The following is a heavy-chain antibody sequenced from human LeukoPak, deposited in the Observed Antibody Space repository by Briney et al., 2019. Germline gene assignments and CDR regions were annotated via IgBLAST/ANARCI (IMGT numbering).Heavy chain of an antibody. CDR1: GGSISSYY. Sequence: SETLSLTCTVSGGSISSYYWSWIRQPPGKGLEWIGYIYYSGSTNYNPSLKSRVTISVDTSKNQFSLKLSSVTAADTAVYHCARDWAGVHLGSFDIWGQGTMVTVSS. D-gene: IGHD1-1*01. CDR2: IYYSGST. J-gene: IGHJ3*02. CDR3: ARDWAGVHLGSFDI. V-gene: IGHV4-59*01.